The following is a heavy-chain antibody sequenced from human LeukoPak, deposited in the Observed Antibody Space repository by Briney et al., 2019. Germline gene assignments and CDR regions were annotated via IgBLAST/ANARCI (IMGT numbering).Heavy chain of an antibody. CDR2: IYYSGST. CDR1: GGSISSYY. Sequence: SETLSLTCTVSGGSISSYYWSWIRQPPGKGLEWTGYIYYSGSTNYNPSLKSRVTISVDTSKNQFSLKLSSVTAADTAVYYCARRYGAAGGYFDYWGQGTLVTVSS. CDR3: ARRYGAAGGYFDY. D-gene: IGHD6-13*01. V-gene: IGHV4-59*08. J-gene: IGHJ4*02.